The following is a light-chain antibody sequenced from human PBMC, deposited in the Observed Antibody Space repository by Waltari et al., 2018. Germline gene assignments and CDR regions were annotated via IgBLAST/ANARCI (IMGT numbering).Light chain of an antibody. J-gene: IGKJ2*01. V-gene: IGKV3-20*01. CDR3: QQYGSSPYT. Sequence: EIVLTQSPGTLSLSPGERATLSCRASQSVTSSYLARYQQKPGQAPRLLIYGASSRATGIPDRVSGSGSGTDFTLTISRLEPEDFAVYYCQQYGSSPYTFGQGTKLEI. CDR2: GAS. CDR1: QSVTSSY.